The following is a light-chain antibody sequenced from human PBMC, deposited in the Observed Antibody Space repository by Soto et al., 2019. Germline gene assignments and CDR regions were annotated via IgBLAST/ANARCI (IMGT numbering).Light chain of an antibody. V-gene: IGKV3-20*01. CDR2: GAS. J-gene: IGKJ1*01. Sequence: EIVLTQSPGTLSLSPGERATLSCRASQSVSSTYLAWYQHRPGQAPRLLIYGASRRATGIPDRFSGSGSGTEFTLTISRLESEDFAGYYCQQYDSSSWTFGQGTKVDIK. CDR3: QQYDSSSWT. CDR1: QSVSSTY.